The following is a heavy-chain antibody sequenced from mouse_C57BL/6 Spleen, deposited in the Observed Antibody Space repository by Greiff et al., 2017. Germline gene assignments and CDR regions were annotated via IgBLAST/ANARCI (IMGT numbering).Heavy chain of an antibody. CDR3: AREGYDYDGAWFAY. Sequence: QVQLQQPGAELVRPGSSVKLSCKASGYTFTSYWLDWVKQRPGQGLEWIGNIYPSDSETHYNQKFKDKATLTVYKSSSTAYMQLSSLTSEDSAVYYCAREGYDYDGAWFAYWGQGTLVTVSA. CDR1: GYTFTSYW. CDR2: IYPSDSET. D-gene: IGHD2-4*01. V-gene: IGHV1-61*01. J-gene: IGHJ3*01.